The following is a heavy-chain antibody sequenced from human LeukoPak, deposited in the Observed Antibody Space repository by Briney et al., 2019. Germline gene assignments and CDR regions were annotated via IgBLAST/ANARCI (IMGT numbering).Heavy chain of an antibody. CDR1: GFNFRDHW. V-gene: IGHV3-7*03. D-gene: IGHD3-10*01. J-gene: IGHJ4*02. Sequence: TGGSLRLSCAVSGFNFRDHWMDWVRQAPGKGLEWVGHIKNDGSETYYLDSLKGRFSISRDNTNNAPYLQMNSLRVEDTAVYYCVKNDGWFHLAQWGQGTLVTVSS. CDR2: IKNDGSET. CDR3: VKNDGWFHLAQ.